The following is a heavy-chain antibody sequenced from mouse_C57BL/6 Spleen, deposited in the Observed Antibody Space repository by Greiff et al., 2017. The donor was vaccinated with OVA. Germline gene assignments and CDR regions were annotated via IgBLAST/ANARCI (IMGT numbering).Heavy chain of an antibody. CDR2: ISYDGSN. CDR3: AREYYYGTYWYFDV. J-gene: IGHJ1*03. D-gene: IGHD1-1*01. Sequence: DVKLQESGPGLVKPSQSLSLTCSVTGYSITSGYYWNWIRQFPGNKLEWMGYISYDGSNNYNPSLKNRISITRDTSKNQFFLKLNSVTTEDTATYYCAREYYYGTYWYFDVWGTGTTVTVSS. CDR1: GYSITSGYY. V-gene: IGHV3-6*01.